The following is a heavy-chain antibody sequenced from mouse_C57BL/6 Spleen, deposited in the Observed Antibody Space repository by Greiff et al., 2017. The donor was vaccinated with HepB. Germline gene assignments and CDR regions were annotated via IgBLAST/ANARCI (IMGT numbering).Heavy chain of an antibody. J-gene: IGHJ3*01. CDR2: INPSTGGT. CDR3: ARTGFAY. CDR1: GYSFTGYY. Sequence: EVQLQQSGPELVKPGASVKISCKASGYSFTGYYMNWVKQSPEKSLEWIGEINPSTGGTTYNQKFKAKATLTVDKSSSTAYMQLKSLTSEDSAGYYCARTGFAYWGQGTLVTVSA. V-gene: IGHV1-42*01.